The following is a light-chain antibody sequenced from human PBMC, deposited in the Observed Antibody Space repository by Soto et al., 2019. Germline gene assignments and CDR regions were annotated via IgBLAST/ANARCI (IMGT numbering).Light chain of an antibody. CDR1: QSLNGR. V-gene: IGKV1-5*01. J-gene: IGKJ1*01. Sequence: DIQVTQSPSTLSSSVGDRVTITCRASQSLNGRLAWYQQRPGQAPNLLIYDVSTLETGVPSRFSGTGSETEFTLTISGLQLYDFATYYCQKYYYYSTFGPGTNLDIK. CDR3: QKYYYYST. CDR2: DVS.